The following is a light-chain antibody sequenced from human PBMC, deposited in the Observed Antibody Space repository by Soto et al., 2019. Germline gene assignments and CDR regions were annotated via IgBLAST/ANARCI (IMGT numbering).Light chain of an antibody. CDR3: AAWYDSLNVVV. V-gene: IGLV1-44*01. Sequence: QSVLTQPPSASGTPGQRVTISCSGSSSNIGSNTVNWYQQLPGTAPKLLIYSNNQRPSGVPDRFSGSKSGTSASLAISGLQAGDEADYYCAAWYDSLNVVVFGGGTKLTVL. CDR2: SNN. CDR1: SSNIGSNT. J-gene: IGLJ2*01.